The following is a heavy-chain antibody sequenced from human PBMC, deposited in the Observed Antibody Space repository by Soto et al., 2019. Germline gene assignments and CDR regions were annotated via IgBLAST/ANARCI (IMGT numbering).Heavy chain of an antibody. V-gene: IGHV1-46*01. CDR2: INPSGGST. D-gene: IGHD1-26*01. CDR1: GYTFTSYY. J-gene: IGHJ5*02. CDR3: ARGGKVRFSGAWWLDA. Sequence: GASVKVSCKASGYTFTSYYMHWVRQAPGQGLEWMGIINPSGGSTSYAQKFQGRVTMTRDTSTSTVYMELSSLRSEDTAVYYCARGGKVRFSGAWWLDAWGQGTLVTVSS.